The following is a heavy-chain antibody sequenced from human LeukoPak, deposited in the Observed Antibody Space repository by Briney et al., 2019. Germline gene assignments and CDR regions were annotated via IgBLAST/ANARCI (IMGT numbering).Heavy chain of an antibody. CDR1: GDTFSSYA. Sequence: GSSVKVSCKASGDTFSSYAIDWVRQAPGRGLEWMGRIIPILDMSNYAQKFQGRVTITADKSTNTAYMELNSLRSEDTAVYYCARATAAVIFFDQWGQGTLVTVSS. CDR3: ARATAAVIFFDQ. V-gene: IGHV1-69*04. J-gene: IGHJ4*02. D-gene: IGHD6-13*01. CDR2: IIPILDMS.